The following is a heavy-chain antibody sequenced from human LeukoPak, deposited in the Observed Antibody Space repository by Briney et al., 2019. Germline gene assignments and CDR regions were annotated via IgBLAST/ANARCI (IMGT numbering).Heavy chain of an antibody. CDR2: IYYSGST. Sequence: SQTLSLTCTVSGGSISSSSYYWGWIRQPPGKGLEWIGSIYYSGSTYYNPSLKSRVTISVDTSKNQFSLKLSSVTAADTAVYYCARDNRLAGGYYYDSSGLGAYYWGQETLVTVSS. V-gene: IGHV4-39*07. J-gene: IGHJ4*02. D-gene: IGHD3-22*01. CDR1: GGSISSSSYY. CDR3: ARDNRLAGGYYYDSSGLGAYY.